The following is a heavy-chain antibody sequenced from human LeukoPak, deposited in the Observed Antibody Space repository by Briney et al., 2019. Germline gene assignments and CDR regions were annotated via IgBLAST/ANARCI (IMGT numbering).Heavy chain of an antibody. Sequence: SVKVSCKASGGTFSSYAISWVRQAPGQGLEWMGGIIPIFGTANYAQKFQGRVTITADKSTSTAYMELSSLRSEDTAVYYCASGPDYYGFDYWGQGTLVTVSS. CDR2: IIPIFGTA. J-gene: IGHJ4*02. CDR3: ASGPDYYGFDY. V-gene: IGHV1-69*06. D-gene: IGHD3-10*01. CDR1: GGTFSSYA.